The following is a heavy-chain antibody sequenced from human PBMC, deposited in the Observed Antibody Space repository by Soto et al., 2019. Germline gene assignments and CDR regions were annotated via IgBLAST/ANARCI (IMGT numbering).Heavy chain of an antibody. CDR2: TYYRSKWYN. V-gene: IGHV6-1*01. Sequence: SRTLSLTCAISVDSVFSNTAAWNWIRQSPSRGLEWLGRTYYRSKWYNDYAVTVKSRIVINPDTSQNQFSLHLNSVTPDDTALYYCVRDVGFDFDYWGQGTQVTVSS. CDR1: VDSVFSNTAA. D-gene: IGHD1-26*01. J-gene: IGHJ4*02. CDR3: VRDVGFDFDY.